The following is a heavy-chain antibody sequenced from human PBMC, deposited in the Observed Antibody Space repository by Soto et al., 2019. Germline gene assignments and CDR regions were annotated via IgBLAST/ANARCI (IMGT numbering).Heavy chain of an antibody. CDR1: GGTFSNYA. Sequence: QVQLVQSGAEVKKPGSSVKVSCKASGGTFSNYAFSWVRQAPGQGLEWLGGIMPIFGRADYAQKFRGRVTITADDATTTAHSEQSSLRSEGTSVYYSASWLKEAGIGGNCFHGMDVWGQGTTVTVSS. V-gene: IGHV1-69*12. D-gene: IGHD6-19*01. J-gene: IGHJ6*02. CDR3: ASWLKEAGIGGNCFHGMDV. CDR2: IMPIFGRA.